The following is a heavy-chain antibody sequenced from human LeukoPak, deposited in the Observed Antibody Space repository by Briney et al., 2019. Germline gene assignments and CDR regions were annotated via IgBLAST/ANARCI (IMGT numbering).Heavy chain of an antibody. V-gene: IGHV3-33*01. CDR2: IWYDGSNK. Sequence: GRSLRLSCAASGFTFSSYGMHWVRQAPGKGLEWVAVIWYDGSNKYYADPVKGRFTISRDNSKNTLYLQMNSLRAEDTAVYYCARAYYDSSFDYWGQGTLVTVSS. D-gene: IGHD3-22*01. J-gene: IGHJ4*02. CDR3: ARAYYDSSFDY. CDR1: GFTFSSYG.